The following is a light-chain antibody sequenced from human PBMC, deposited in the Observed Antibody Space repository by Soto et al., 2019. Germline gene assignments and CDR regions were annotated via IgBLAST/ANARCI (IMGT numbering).Light chain of an antibody. CDR2: AST. J-gene: IGLJ2*01. V-gene: IGLV1-40*01. Sequence: QSVLTQPPSVSGDPGQRVTIPCTGGSSNFGAGYDVHWYQQLPGTAPKLLIYASTNRPSGVPDRFSDSKSGTSASLAIFGLQAEDEADYYCQSYDTSLRAVVFGGGTKLTVL. CDR3: QSYDTSLRAVV. CDR1: SSNFGAGYD.